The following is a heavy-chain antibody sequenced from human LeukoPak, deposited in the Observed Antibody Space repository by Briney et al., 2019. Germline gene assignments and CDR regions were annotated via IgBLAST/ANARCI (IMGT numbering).Heavy chain of an antibody. CDR1: GYTFTNYG. D-gene: IGHD5-24*01. V-gene: IGHV1-18*01. Sequence: ASVKVSCKASGYTFTNYGISWVRQAPGQGLEWMGWISAYNGNTNYAQNLQGRVTMTTDTSTSTGYMELRSLRSDDTAIYYCARDGQRWQQSDALDIWGQGTMVTVSS. CDR3: ARDGQRWQQSDALDI. J-gene: IGHJ3*02. CDR2: ISAYNGNT.